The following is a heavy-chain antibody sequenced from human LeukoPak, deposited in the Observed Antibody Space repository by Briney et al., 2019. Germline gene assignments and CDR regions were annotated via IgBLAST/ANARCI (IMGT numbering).Heavy chain of an antibody. Sequence: ASVKVSCKVSGYTLTELSMHWVRQAPGKGLEWMGGFDPEDGETIYAQKFQGRVTMTRDTSTSTVYMELSSLRSEDTAVYYCARSRGYCSSTSCSIFDYWGQGTLVTVSS. J-gene: IGHJ4*02. V-gene: IGHV1-24*01. CDR3: ARSRGYCSSTSCSIFDY. CDR1: GYTLTELS. CDR2: FDPEDGET. D-gene: IGHD2-2*01.